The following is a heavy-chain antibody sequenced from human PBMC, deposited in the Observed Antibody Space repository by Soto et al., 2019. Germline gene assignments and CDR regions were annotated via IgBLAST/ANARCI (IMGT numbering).Heavy chain of an antibody. V-gene: IGHV3-23*01. Sequence: GGSLRLSCAASGFTFSSYAMRCVRQAPGKGLEWVEAISGSGGSTYYADSVKGRFTISRDKSKNTLYLQMNSLRAEDTAVYYCAKGHYYDSSGYFVEDVGCQGTTVTVSS. CDR1: GFTFSSYA. D-gene: IGHD3-22*01. J-gene: IGHJ6*02. CDR3: AKGHYYDSSGYFVEDV. CDR2: ISGSGGST.